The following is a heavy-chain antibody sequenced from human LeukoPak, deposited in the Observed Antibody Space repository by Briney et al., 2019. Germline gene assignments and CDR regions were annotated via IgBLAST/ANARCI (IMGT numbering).Heavy chain of an antibody. CDR2: ISGSGGST. J-gene: IGHJ4*02. D-gene: IGHD2-2*01. V-gene: IGHV3-23*01. CDR1: GFTFSSFA. Sequence: GGSLRLSCAASGFTFSSFAMSWVRQAPWKGLEWVSDISGSGGSTYYADSVKGRFTISRDNSKNTLYLQMNSLRAEDTAVYYCAKVGYCSSTSCPNDYWGQGTLVTVSS. CDR3: AKVGYCSSTSCPNDY.